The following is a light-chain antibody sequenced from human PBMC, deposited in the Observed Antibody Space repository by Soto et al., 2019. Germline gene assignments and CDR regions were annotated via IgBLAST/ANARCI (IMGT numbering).Light chain of an antibody. V-gene: IGKV3-15*01. CDR1: QSVISN. CDR2: GAS. J-gene: IGKJ1*01. Sequence: DRVMAQSPDTLAASPGERDSLSCRASQSVISNLAWYQQKPGQAPRLLIYGASARATGIPARFSGSGSGTEFTLTICSLESEDSAVYYCQQYSSWPPWTFGQGTKVDIK. CDR3: QQYSSWPPWT.